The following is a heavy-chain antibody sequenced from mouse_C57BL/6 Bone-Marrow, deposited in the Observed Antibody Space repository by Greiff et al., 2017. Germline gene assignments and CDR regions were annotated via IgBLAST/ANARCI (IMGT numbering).Heavy chain of an antibody. D-gene: IGHD1-1*01. CDR2: IYPRSGNT. V-gene: IGHV1-81*01. CDR1: GYTFTSYG. Sequence: VKLVESGAELARPGASVKLSCKASGYTFTSYGISWVKQRTGQGLEWIGEIYPRSGNTYYNEKFKGKATLTADKSSSTAYMELRSLTSEDSAVYFCARLGTVVATDFDYWGQGTTLTVSS. CDR3: ARLGTVVATDFDY. J-gene: IGHJ2*01.